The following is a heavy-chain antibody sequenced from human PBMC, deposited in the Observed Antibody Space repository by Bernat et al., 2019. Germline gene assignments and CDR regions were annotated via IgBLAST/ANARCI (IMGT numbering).Heavy chain of an antibody. D-gene: IGHD5-18*01. J-gene: IGHJ6*02. CDR3: ARDHRGPDTAMAKGGPYYYYYGMDV. Sequence: EVQLVESGGGLVQPGGSLRLSCAASGFTFSSYWMHLVRQAPGKGLVWVSRINSDGSSTSYADSVKGRFTISRDNAKNTLYLQMNSLRAEDTAVYYCARDHRGPDTAMAKGGPYYYYYGMDVWGQGTTVTVSS. CDR1: GFTFSSYW. V-gene: IGHV3-74*01. CDR2: INSDGSST.